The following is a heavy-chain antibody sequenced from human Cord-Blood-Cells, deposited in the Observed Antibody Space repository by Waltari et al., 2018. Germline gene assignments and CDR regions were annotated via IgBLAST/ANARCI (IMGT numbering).Heavy chain of an antibody. CDR1: GGSFSGYY. V-gene: IGHV4-34*01. CDR2: INNSEST. CDR3: ARGTGVDFWSGYYAFDI. J-gene: IGHJ3*02. Sequence: QVQLQQWGAGLLKPSETLSLTCAVYGGSFSGYYWSWIRQPPGKGLEWIGEINNSESTNYNPSLKSRVTISVDTSKNQFSLKLSAVTAADTAVYYCARGTGVDFWSGYYAFDIWGQGTMVTVSS. D-gene: IGHD3-3*01.